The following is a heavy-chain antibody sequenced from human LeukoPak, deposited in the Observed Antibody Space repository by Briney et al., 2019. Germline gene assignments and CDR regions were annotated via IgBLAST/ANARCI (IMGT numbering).Heavy chain of an antibody. J-gene: IGHJ4*02. D-gene: IGHD4-17*01. V-gene: IGHV1-69*13. CDR3: ARERATVTTGWYYFDY. CDR2: IIPIFGTA. CDR1: GGTFSSYA. Sequence: SVKVSCKASGGTFSSYAISWVRQAPGQGLEWMGGIIPIFGTANYAQKFQGRVTITADESTSTAYMELSSLRSEDTAVYYCARERATVTTGWYYFDYWGQGTLVTVSS.